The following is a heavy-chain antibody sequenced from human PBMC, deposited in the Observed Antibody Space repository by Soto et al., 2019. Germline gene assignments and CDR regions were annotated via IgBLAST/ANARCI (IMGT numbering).Heavy chain of an antibody. CDR1: GFTVSSHA. V-gene: IGHV3-23*01. Sequence: EVQVLESGGGLVQPGGSLRLSGEGSGFTVSSHAMTWIRQAPGKGPEWVSTITADGGTYYADSVKGRFAMSRDTSESTLYLQMNSLGAEDTAAYYCAPHVSCSGGSCQYDAFAIRGQGTMVTVSS. J-gene: IGHJ3*02. CDR2: ITADGGT. CDR3: APHVSCSGGSCQYDAFAI. D-gene: IGHD2-15*01.